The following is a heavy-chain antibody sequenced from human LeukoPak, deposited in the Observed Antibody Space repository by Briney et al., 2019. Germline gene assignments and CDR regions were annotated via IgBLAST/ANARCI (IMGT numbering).Heavy chain of an antibody. CDR3: ARSRSRDCSSTSCYSYGLDY. J-gene: IGHJ4*02. CDR2: INPNSGGT. D-gene: IGHD2-2*01. CDR1: GYTFTGYY. Sequence: ASVKVSCTASGYTFTGYYMHWVRQAPGQGLEWMGWINPNSGGTNYAQKFQGRVTMTRDTSISTAYMELSRLRSDDTAAYYCARSRSRDCSSTSCYSYGLDYWGQGTLVTVSS. V-gene: IGHV1-2*02.